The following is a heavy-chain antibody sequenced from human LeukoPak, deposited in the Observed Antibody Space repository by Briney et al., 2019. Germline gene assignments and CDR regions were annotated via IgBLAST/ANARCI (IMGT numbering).Heavy chain of an antibody. J-gene: IGHJ3*02. CDR1: GGSISSYY. V-gene: IGHV4-59*01. CDR2: IYYSGST. D-gene: IGHD1-26*01. CDR3: ARGLVGATIGAGAFDI. Sequence: SETLSLTCTVSGGSISSYYWSWIWQPPGKGLEWIGYIYYSGSTNYNPSLKSRVTISVDTSKNQFSLKLSSVTAADTAVYYCARGLVGATIGAGAFDIWGQGTMVTVSS.